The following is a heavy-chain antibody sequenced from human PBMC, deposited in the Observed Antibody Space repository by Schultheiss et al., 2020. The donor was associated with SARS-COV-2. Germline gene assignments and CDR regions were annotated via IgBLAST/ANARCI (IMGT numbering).Heavy chain of an antibody. CDR2: ISWNSGSI. Sequence: GGSLRLSCAASGFTFDDYAMHWVRQAPGKGLEWVSGISWNSGSIGYADSVKGRFTISRDNAKNSLYLQMNSLRAEDTALYYCASTPRSSGWYLDAFDIWGQGTMVTVSS. V-gene: IGHV3-9*01. CDR1: GFTFDDYA. D-gene: IGHD6-19*01. CDR3: ASTPRSSGWYLDAFDI. J-gene: IGHJ3*02.